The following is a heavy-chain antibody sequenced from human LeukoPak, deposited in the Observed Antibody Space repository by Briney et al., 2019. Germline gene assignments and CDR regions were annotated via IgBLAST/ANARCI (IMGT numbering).Heavy chain of an antibody. D-gene: IGHD1-26*01. CDR1: GGSISNYH. Sequence: SETLSLTCSVSGGSISNYHWSWIRQPPGKGLEWIGYLYDTGSTNYNPSLKSRVTISVDTSKSQNSLKLSSVTAADTAVYSCAKEGMGSEATTADGAFDIWGQGTMVTVSS. CDR2: LYDTGST. CDR3: AKEGMGSEATTADGAFDI. V-gene: IGHV4-59*12. J-gene: IGHJ3*02.